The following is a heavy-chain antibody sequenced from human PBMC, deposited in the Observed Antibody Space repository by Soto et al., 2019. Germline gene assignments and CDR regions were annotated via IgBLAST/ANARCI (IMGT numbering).Heavy chain of an antibody. CDR2: SSNSGSFT. V-gene: IGHV3-11*06. CDR1: GFSFSDPY. CDR3: VRSGDNYNLLDY. J-gene: IGHJ4*02. Sequence: GRTSAASGFSFSDPYTGWIPQAPGKGLEWIGYSSNSGSFTRYADSVKGRFSISRDNAKNSLYLQINSLRGDDTATYFCVRSGDNYNLLDYWGQGTPVTVSS. D-gene: IGHD1-1*01.